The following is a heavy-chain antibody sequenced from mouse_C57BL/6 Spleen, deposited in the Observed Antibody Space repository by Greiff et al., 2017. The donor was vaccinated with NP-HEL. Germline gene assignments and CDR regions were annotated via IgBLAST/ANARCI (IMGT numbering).Heavy chain of an antibody. CDR2: ISSGSSTI. V-gene: IGHV5-17*01. Sequence: EVKLMESGGGLVKPGGSLKLSCAASGFTFSDYGMHWVRQAPEKGLEWVAYISSGSSTIYYADTVKGRFTISRDNAKNTLFLQMTSLRSEDTAMYYCARKSSFYAMDYWGQGTSVTVSS. CDR3: ARKSSFYAMDY. CDR1: GFTFSDYG. D-gene: IGHD1-1*01. J-gene: IGHJ4*01.